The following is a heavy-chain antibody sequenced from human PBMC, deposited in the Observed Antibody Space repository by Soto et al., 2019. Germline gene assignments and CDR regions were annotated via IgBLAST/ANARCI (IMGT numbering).Heavy chain of an antibody. CDR2: INAGNGNT. D-gene: IGHD3-16*01. CDR3: ARGLGHYYFDY. V-gene: IGHV1-3*01. Sequence: ASVKVSCKASGYTFTSYAMHWVRQAPGQRLEWMGWINAGNGNTKYSQKFQGRVTITRDTSASTAYMELSSLRSEDTAVYYYARGLGHYYFDYWGQGTLVTVSS. J-gene: IGHJ4*02. CDR1: GYTFTSYA.